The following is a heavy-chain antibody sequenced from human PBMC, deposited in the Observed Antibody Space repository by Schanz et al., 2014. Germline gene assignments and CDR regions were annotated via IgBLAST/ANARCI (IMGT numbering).Heavy chain of an antibody. CDR1: GITLSGYG. Sequence: QVQLVESGGGVVQPGRSLRLSCAASGITLSGYGLHWVRQAPGKGLEWVAVIWYDGSNKDYADSVKGRFTISRDNSKNMLYLQMNSLRGEDTAVYFCAKGRGGTSSEALDQYYGMDVWGQGTTVTVSS. J-gene: IGHJ6*02. CDR2: IWYDGSNK. V-gene: IGHV3-33*06. CDR3: AKGRGGTSSEALDQYYGMDV. D-gene: IGHD6-6*01.